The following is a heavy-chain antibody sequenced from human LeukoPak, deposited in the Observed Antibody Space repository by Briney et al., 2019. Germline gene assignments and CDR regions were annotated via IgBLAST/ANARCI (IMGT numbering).Heavy chain of an antibody. J-gene: IGHJ5*02. CDR3: TSLSAGAGLNWFDP. D-gene: IGHD6-19*01. CDR1: GFTFGDYA. CDR2: IRSKAYGGTT. Sequence: GGSLRLSCTASGFTFGDYAMSWFRQAPGKGLEWVGLIRSKAYGGTTEYAASVKGRFTISRDDSKSIAYLQMNSLKTEDTAVYYCTSLSAGAGLNWFDPWGQGTLVTVSS. V-gene: IGHV3-49*03.